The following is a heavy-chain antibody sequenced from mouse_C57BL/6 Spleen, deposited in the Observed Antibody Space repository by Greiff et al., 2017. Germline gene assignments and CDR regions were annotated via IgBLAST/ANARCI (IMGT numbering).Heavy chain of an antibody. CDR1: GYTFTDYE. V-gene: IGHV1-15*01. Sequence: QVHVKQSGAELVRPGASVTLSCKASGYTFTDYEMNWVKQTPVHGLEWIGAIDPEPGGTAYNQKFKGKAILPADKSSSTAYMELRGLTSEDSAVYDCTRSQATGGYYAMDYWGQGTSVTVSS. CDR3: TRSQATGGYYAMDY. D-gene: IGHD3-2*02. CDR2: IDPEPGGT. J-gene: IGHJ4*01.